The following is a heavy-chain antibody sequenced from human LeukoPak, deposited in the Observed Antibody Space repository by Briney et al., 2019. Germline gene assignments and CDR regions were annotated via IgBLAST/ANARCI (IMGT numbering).Heavy chain of an antibody. D-gene: IGHD3-22*01. CDR2: INHSGST. CDR3: ARLSGITMIVVLASDAFDI. CDR1: GGSFSGYY. Sequence: SESLSLTCAVYGGSFSGYYWNWFRQSPGRGLEWIGEINHSGSTNYNPSLESRVTISVDTSKIQFSLKLSSVTAADTAVYYCARLSGITMIVVLASDAFDIWGQGTMVTVSS. V-gene: IGHV4-34*01. J-gene: IGHJ3*02.